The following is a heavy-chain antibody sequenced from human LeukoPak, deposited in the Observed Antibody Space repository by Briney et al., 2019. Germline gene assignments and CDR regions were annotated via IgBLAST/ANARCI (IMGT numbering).Heavy chain of an antibody. CDR2: IYTSGST. CDR1: GGSISSYY. D-gene: IGHD3-22*01. CDR3: ARRPRDSSGYYLGAFHD. V-gene: IGHV4-4*09. J-gene: IGHJ3*01. Sequence: PSETLSLTCTVSGGSISSYYWSWIRQPPGKGLEWIGYIYTSGSTNYNPSLKSRVTISVDTSKNQFSLKLSSVTAADTAVYFCARRPRDSSGYYLGAFHDWGQGTTVTVSS.